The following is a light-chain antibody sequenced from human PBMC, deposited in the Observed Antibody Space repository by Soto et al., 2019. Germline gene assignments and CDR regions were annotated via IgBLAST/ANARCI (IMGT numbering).Light chain of an antibody. CDR2: DVS. Sequence: HSVLAQPASVSGSPGQSITISCTGTSSDVGDYNYVSWYQQHPGKAPKLMIYDVSNRPSGVSNRFSGSKSGNTASLTISGLQAEDEADYYCSSYTSTSNYVFGTGTKVTFL. V-gene: IGLV2-14*01. J-gene: IGLJ1*01. CDR1: SSDVGDYNY. CDR3: SSYTSTSNYV.